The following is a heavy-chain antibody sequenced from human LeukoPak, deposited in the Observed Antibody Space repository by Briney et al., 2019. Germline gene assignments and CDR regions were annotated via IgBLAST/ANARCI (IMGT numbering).Heavy chain of an antibody. CDR3: ARDGVPAAKVGNWFDP. D-gene: IGHD2-2*01. V-gene: IGHV3-30-3*01. CDR2: ISYDGSNK. CDR1: GFTFSSYA. J-gene: IGHJ5*02. Sequence: PGGSLRLSCAASGFTFSSYAMHWVRQAPGKGLEWVAVISYDGSNKYYADSVKGRFTISRDNSKNTLYLQMNSLRAEDTAVYYCARDGVPAAKVGNWFDPWGQGTLVTVSS.